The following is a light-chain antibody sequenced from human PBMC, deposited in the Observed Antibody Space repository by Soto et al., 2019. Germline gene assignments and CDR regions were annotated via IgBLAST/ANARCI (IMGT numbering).Light chain of an antibody. Sequence: DIHMTQTPSTLSASVRDRVTITCRATQSISSWLAWYQQKPGKAPKLLIYDASNLESGVPSRFSGSGSGTEFTLTISSLQPDDFATYYCHHYSSYPWTFGQGTKLDIK. J-gene: IGKJ1*01. CDR3: HHYSSYPWT. CDR2: DAS. CDR1: QSISSW. V-gene: IGKV1-5*01.